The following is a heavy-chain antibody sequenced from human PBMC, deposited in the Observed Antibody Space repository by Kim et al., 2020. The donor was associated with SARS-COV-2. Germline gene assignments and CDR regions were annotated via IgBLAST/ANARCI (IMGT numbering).Heavy chain of an antibody. CDR3: ARDYYCSGGSCYRPYYYYYGVGV. CDR2: INAGNGNT. V-gene: IGHV1-3*01. Sequence: ASVKVSCKASGYTFTSYAMHWVRQAPGQRLEWMGWINAGNGNTKYSQKFQGRVTITRDTSASTAYMELSSLRSEDTAVYYCARDYYCSGGSCYRPYYYYYGVGVWGQGTTVTVSS. CDR1: GYTFTSYA. J-gene: IGHJ6*02. D-gene: IGHD2-15*01.